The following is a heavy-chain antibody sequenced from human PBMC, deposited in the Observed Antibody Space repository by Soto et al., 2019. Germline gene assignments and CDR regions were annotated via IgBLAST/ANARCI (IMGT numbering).Heavy chain of an antibody. D-gene: IGHD6-19*01. CDR3: AKEFIAVAGPRWESYFDY. CDR1: GFTFSSYA. Sequence: GGSLRLSCAASGFTFSSYAMSWVRQAPGKGLEWVSAISGSGGSTYYADSVKGRFTISRDNSKNTLYLQMNSLRAEDTAVYYCAKEFIAVAGPRWESYFDYWGQGTLVTVSS. V-gene: IGHV3-23*01. J-gene: IGHJ4*02. CDR2: ISGSGGST.